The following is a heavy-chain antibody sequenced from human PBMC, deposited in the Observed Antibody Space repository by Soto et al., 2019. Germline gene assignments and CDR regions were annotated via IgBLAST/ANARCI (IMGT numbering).Heavy chain of an antibody. V-gene: IGHV1-46*03. CDR1: GYTFTSYY. J-gene: IGHJ4*02. CDR3: ARVATVTTTGFDY. Sequence: SVKVSCKASGYTFTSYYMHWVRHAPGQGLEWMGIINPSGGSTSYAQKFQGRVTMTRDTSTSTVYMELSSLRSEDTAVYYCARVATVTTTGFDYWGQGTLVTVSS. D-gene: IGHD4-17*01. CDR2: INPSGGST.